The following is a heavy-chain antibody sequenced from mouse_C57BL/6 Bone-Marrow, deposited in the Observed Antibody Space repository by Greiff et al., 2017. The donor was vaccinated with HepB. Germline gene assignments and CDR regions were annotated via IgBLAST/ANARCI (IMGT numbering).Heavy chain of an antibody. J-gene: IGHJ1*03. CDR3: ARDRGTVVATGYFDV. CDR1: GFTFSDYY. D-gene: IGHD1-1*01. CDR2: INYDGSST. Sequence: EVKLVESEGGLVQPGSSMKLSCTASGFTFSDYYMAWVRQVPEKGLEWVANINYDGSSTYYLDSLKSRFIISGDNAKNILYLQMSSLKSEDTATYYCARDRGTVVATGYFDVWGTGTTVTVSS. V-gene: IGHV5-16*01.